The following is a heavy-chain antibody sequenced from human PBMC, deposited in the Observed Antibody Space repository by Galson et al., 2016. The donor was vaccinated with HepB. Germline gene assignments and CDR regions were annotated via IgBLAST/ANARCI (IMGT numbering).Heavy chain of an antibody. J-gene: IGHJ4*02. V-gene: IGHV3-23*01. Sequence: SLRLSCAASGFTFRSYAMSWVRQAPGKGLEWVSVISGGGSSSNYADSVKGRFTISRDNSKKTVYLQMNSLRAEDTAVYYCMKAVWEIIGYCSGGSCLGVGYFDDWGQGTLVTVSS. CDR1: GFTFRSYA. CDR3: MKAVWEIIGYCSGGSCLGVGYFDD. CDR2: ISGGGSSS. D-gene: IGHD2-15*01.